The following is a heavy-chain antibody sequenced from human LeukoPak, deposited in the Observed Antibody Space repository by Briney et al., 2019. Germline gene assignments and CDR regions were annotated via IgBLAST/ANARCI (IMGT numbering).Heavy chain of an antibody. Sequence: PGGSLRLSCAASGFTFRSYGMHWVRQAPGKGLEWVSFIRYDGSIKYYADSVKGRFTISRDNSKNTLYLQMNSLRAEDTAVYYCAKGLSGVVVPAAWGDYWGQGTLVTVSS. CDR3: AKGLSGVVVPAAWGDY. J-gene: IGHJ4*02. D-gene: IGHD2-2*01. V-gene: IGHV3-30*02. CDR2: IRYDGSIK. CDR1: GFTFRSYG.